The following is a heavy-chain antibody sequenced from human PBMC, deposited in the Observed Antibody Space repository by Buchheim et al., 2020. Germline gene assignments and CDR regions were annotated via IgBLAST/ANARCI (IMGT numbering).Heavy chain of an antibody. CDR1: GFTFSSYS. CDR2: ISSSSSYI. CDR3: ATLAAAGNSYYYGMDV. V-gene: IGHV3-21*01. J-gene: IGHJ6*02. D-gene: IGHD6-13*01. Sequence: EVQLVESGGGLVKPGGSLRLSCAASGFTFSSYSMNWVRQAPGKGLEWVSSISSSSSYIYYADSVKGRFTISRDNAKNTLYLQMNSLRAEDTAVYYCATLAAAGNSYYYGMDVWGQGTT.